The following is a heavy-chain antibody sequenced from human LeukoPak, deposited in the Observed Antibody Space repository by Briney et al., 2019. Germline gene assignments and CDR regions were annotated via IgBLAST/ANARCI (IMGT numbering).Heavy chain of an antibody. V-gene: IGHV3-53*01. CDR2: IYSGTI. CDR1: GFTVSSNS. D-gene: IGHD3-10*01. Sequence: GGSLRLSCTVSGFTVSSNSMSWVRQAPGKGLEWVSFIYSGTIHYSDSVKGRFTISRDNSKNTLYLQMNSLRAEDTAVYYCAKALWFGELLPPFDYWGQGTLVTVSS. J-gene: IGHJ4*02. CDR3: AKALWFGELLPPFDY.